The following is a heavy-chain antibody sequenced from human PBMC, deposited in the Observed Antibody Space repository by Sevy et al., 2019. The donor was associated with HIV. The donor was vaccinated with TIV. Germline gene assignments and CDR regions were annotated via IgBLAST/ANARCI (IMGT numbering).Heavy chain of an antibody. V-gene: IGHV4-61*01. J-gene: IGHJ5*02. CDR1: GGSVSSGSYY. Sequence: SETLSLTCTVSGGSVSSGSYYWSWIRQPPGKGVEWIGYIYYSGRTNYNPSLKSRVTISVDTSKNQFSLKLSSVTAADTAVYYCARGGHPETNWFDPWCQGTLVTVSS. CDR2: IYYSGRT. CDR3: ARGGHPETNWFDP.